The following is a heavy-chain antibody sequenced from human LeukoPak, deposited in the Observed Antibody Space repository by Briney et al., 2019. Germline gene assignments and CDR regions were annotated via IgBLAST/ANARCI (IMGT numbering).Heavy chain of an antibody. Sequence: SETLSLTCTVSDGSISSHYWSWIRQPPGKGLEWIGYMYYSGSTKYNPSLKSRVTISVDTSKNQFSLKLSSVTAADTAVYFCARADSANYYDSRRYFNYFYMDVWGRGTTVTVSS. CDR3: ARADSANYYDSRRYFNYFYMDV. V-gene: IGHV4-59*11. J-gene: IGHJ6*03. CDR1: DGSISSHY. D-gene: IGHD3-10*01. CDR2: MYYSGST.